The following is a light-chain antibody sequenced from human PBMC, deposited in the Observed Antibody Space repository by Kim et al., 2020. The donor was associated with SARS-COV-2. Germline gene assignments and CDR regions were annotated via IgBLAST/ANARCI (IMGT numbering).Light chain of an antibody. CDR2: GAS. CDR1: QSISRH. V-gene: IGKV1-39*01. Sequence: DIQATQSPSSLSASVGDRVTITCRASQSISRHLNWYQQKPGKAPKLLIYGASSLQSGVPSRFSGSGSGTDFTLTISTLQPEDFASYYCQQSYSTRWTFGQGTKVDIK. CDR3: QQSYSTRWT. J-gene: IGKJ1*01.